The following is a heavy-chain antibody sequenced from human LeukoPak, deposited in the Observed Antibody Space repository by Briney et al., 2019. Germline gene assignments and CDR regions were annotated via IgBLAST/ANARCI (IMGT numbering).Heavy chain of an antibody. V-gene: IGHV4-38-2*02. D-gene: IGHD6-19*01. CDR2: MYHSGST. CDR3: ARAVGSSGWYLLDYYYYYMDV. J-gene: IGHJ6*03. Sequence: SETLSLTCSVSGYSISSAYYWGWIRQPPGKGLEWIGTMYHSGSTNYNPSLKSRVTISVDTSKNRFSLKLSSVTAADTAVYYCARAVGSSGWYLLDYYYYYMDVWGKGTTVTVSS. CDR1: GYSISSAYY.